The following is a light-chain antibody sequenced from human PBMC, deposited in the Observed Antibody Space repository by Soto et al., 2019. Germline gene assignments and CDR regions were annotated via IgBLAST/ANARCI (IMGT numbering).Light chain of an antibody. CDR2: AAS. V-gene: IGKV3-20*01. Sequence: DIILTQSPGTLSLSPGERATLSCRASQPVDYNYVACYHQKPGQIPRLLIYAASYRATGIPDRFSGSGSGTEFTLSISRLDPADFAVDDCQHYAASPWAFGPGTKVDIK. J-gene: IGKJ1*01. CDR3: QHYAASPWA. CDR1: QPVDYNY.